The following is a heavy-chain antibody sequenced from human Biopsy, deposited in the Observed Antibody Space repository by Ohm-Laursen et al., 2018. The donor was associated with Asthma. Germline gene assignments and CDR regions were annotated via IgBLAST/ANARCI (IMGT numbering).Heavy chain of an antibody. Sequence: SLRLSCTASGFTFSSYGMHWVRQAPGKGLEWVAVISYDGSNKYYADSVKGRFTISRDNSKNTLYLQMNSLRAEDTAVYYCEKDTEGRYDFWSGLSYNYYGMDVWGQGTTVTVSS. J-gene: IGHJ6*02. D-gene: IGHD3-3*01. CDR1: GFTFSSYG. V-gene: IGHV3-30*18. CDR3: EKDTEGRYDFWSGLSYNYYGMDV. CDR2: ISYDGSNK.